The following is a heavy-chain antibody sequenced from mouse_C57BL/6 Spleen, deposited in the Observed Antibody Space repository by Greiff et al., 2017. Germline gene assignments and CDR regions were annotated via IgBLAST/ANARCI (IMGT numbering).Heavy chain of an antibody. Sequence: EVQLVESGGGLVKPGGSLKLSCAASGFTFSSYAMSWVRQTPEKRLACVATISDGGSYTYSPANGQGRFTISRDNAKNNLYLQRSQLKSEDTAMYYCARVGLGMILYYCDYWGQGTTLTVSS. D-gene: IGHD2-3*01. CDR3: ARVGLGMILYYCDY. V-gene: IGHV5-4*01. CDR1: GFTFSSYA. J-gene: IGHJ2*01. CDR2: ISDGGSYT.